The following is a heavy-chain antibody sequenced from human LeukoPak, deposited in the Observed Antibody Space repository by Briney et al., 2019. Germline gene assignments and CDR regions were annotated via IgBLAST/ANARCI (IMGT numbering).Heavy chain of an antibody. CDR2: ISSSSSYI. Sequence: GGSLRLACAASGFTFSSYSMNWVRQAPGKGLEWVSSISSSSSYIYYADSVKGRFTISRDNAKNSLYLQMNSLRAEDTAVYYCARDFSGGSSSDYFDYWGQGTLVTVSS. CDR3: ARDFSGGSSSDYFDY. J-gene: IGHJ4*02. CDR1: GFTFSSYS. D-gene: IGHD6-6*01. V-gene: IGHV3-21*01.